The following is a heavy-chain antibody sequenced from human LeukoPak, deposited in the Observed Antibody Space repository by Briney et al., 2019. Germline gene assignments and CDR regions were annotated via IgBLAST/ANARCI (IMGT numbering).Heavy chain of an antibody. CDR1: GGSFSGYY. J-gene: IGHJ4*02. Sequence: SETLSLTCAVYGGSFSGYYWSWIRQPPGKGLEGIGEINHSGSTNYNPSLKSRVTISVDTSKNQFSLKLSSVTAADTAVYYCARSLGYLTQAAGYWGQGTLVTVSS. V-gene: IGHV4-34*01. CDR2: INHSGST. CDR3: ARSLGYLTQAAGY. D-gene: IGHD3-22*01.